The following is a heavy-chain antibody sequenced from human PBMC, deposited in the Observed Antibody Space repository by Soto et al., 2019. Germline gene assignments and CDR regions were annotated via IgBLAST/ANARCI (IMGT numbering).Heavy chain of an antibody. V-gene: IGHV4-39*01. D-gene: IGHD3-22*01. J-gene: IGHJ4*02. Sequence: PSETLSLTCTFPCSSITSIIYYWGWIRQPPGKGLELIGSIYYSGSTYYNPSLKCRVTISVDASRNQFFLNLRSVTVADTAVYYCARCYDYNFPLDHWGPGSLVTVS. CDR1: CSSITSIIYY. CDR3: ARCYDYNFPLDH. CDR2: IYYSGST.